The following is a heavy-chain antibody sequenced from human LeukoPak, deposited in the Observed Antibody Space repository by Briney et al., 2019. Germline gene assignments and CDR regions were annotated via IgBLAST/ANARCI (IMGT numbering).Heavy chain of an antibody. D-gene: IGHD1-14*01. CDR2: IHYSGST. CDR1: GGSISTISYY. V-gene: IGHV4-39*07. Sequence: TSETLSLSCTVSGGSISTISYYWGWIRQPPGKRLEWIGSIHYSGSTYYNPSLKSRVTISVDTSKNQFSLKLTSVTAAHTAVYYCARALNPLPGTYYFDYWGQGTLVTVSS. J-gene: IGHJ4*02. CDR3: ARALNPLPGTYYFDY.